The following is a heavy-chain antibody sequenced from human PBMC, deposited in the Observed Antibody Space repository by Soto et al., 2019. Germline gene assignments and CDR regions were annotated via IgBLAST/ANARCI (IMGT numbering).Heavy chain of an antibody. CDR1: GGSFSGYY. CDR2: INHSGST. V-gene: IGHV4-34*01. CDR3: AGFRPGFKWVYYYYYYVIDF. J-gene: IGHJ6*02. D-gene: IGHD1-26*01. Sequence: PSETLSLTCAVCGGSFSGYYWSWIRQPPGKGLEWIGEINHSGSTNYNPSLKSRVTISVDTSKNQFSLKLSSVTAADTAVYYCAGFRPGFKWVYYYYYYVIDFWGQGSSDTGSS.